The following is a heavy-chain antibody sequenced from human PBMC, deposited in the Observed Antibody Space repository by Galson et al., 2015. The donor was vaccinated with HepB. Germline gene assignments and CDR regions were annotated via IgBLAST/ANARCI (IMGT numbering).Heavy chain of an antibody. J-gene: IGHJ4*02. Sequence: SLRLSCAASGFTFSSYAMHWVRQAPGKGLEWVAVISYDGSNKYYADSVKGRFTISRDNSKNTLYLQMNSLRAEDTAVYYCARERPYYYDSSVYLDYWGQGTLVTVSS. CDR3: ARERPYYYDSSVYLDY. CDR1: GFTFSSYA. D-gene: IGHD3-22*01. CDR2: ISYDGSNK. V-gene: IGHV3-30*04.